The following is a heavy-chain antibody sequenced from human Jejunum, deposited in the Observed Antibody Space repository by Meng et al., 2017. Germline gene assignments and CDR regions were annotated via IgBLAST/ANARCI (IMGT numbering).Heavy chain of an antibody. CDR3: ARADYVRYFDL. CDR1: GGSIESNNW. J-gene: IGHJ2*01. V-gene: IGHV4-4*02. Sequence: VQLPESGPGLVKPSETLSRTCAVSGGSIESNNWWTWIRQPPGQGLEWIGEVYHSGSTHYNPSLQSRVTISIDNSKNRFSLSLNSVTAADTAIYYCARADYVRYFDLWGRGTLVTVSS. D-gene: IGHD3-10*02. CDR2: VYHSGST.